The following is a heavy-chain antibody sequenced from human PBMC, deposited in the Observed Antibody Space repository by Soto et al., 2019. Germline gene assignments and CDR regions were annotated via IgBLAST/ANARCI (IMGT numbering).Heavy chain of an antibody. Sequence: GGSLRLSCAASGFTFSSYSMNWVRQAPGKGLEWVSSISSSSSYIYYADSVKGRFTISRDNAKNSLYLQMNSLRAEVTAVYYCAISPGYFGWFRVPWGQGTLVTVSS. V-gene: IGHV3-21*01. CDR1: GFTFSSYS. J-gene: IGHJ5*02. CDR2: ISSSSSYI. D-gene: IGHD3-9*01. CDR3: AISPGYFGWFRVP.